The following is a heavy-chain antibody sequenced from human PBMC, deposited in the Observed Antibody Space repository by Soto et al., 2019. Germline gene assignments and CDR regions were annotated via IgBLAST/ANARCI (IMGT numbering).Heavy chain of an antibody. CDR2: IIPIFGTA. CDR1: GGTFSSYA. V-gene: IGHV1-69*01. J-gene: IGHJ4*02. Sequence: QVQLVXSXXXVXKPGSSVKVSCKXSGGTFSSYAISWVXXAPGQGLEXXGGIIPIFGTANYAQKFQGRVTITADESTSTAYMELSSLRSEDTAVYYCARRGSWSVDTAMAWTGWGQGTLVTVSS. CDR3: ARRGSWSVDTAMAWTG. D-gene: IGHD5-18*01.